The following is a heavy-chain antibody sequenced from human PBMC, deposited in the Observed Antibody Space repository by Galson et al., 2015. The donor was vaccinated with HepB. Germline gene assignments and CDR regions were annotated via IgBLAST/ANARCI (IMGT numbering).Heavy chain of an antibody. CDR2: IWYDGSNK. CDR3: ARDSRSGCGGDCFFDY. CDR1: GFTFSSYG. D-gene: IGHD2-21*02. J-gene: IGHJ4*02. V-gene: IGHV3-33*08. Sequence: SLRLSCAASGFTFSSYGMHWVRQAPGKGLEWVAVIWYDGSNKYYGDSVKGRFTISRDNSKNTLYLQMNSLRAEDTAVYYCARDSRSGCGGDCFFDYWGQGTLVTVSS.